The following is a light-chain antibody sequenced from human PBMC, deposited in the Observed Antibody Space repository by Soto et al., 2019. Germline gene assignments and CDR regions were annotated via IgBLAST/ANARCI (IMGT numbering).Light chain of an antibody. J-gene: IGKJ1*01. V-gene: IGKV3-20*01. CDR3: QHYGSSSWT. CDR2: GAS. CDR1: QSVSSGY. Sequence: EIVLTQSPGTLSLSPVDGATLSCMASQSVSSGYLAWYQQKPGQAPRLLIYGASRRATGIPDRFSGSGSGTDFTLSISRLEPEDFAVYYCQHYGSSSWTFGQGTKVDIK.